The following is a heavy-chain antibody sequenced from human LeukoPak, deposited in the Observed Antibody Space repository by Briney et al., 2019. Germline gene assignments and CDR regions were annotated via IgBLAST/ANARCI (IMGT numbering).Heavy chain of an antibody. Sequence: ASVKVSCKSSGYTFTGYYMRWVRQAPGQGLEWMGGIIPIFGTANYAQKFQGRVTITADESTSTAYMELSSLRSEDTAVYYCARAGFGELSPNWFDPWGQGTLVTVSS. CDR3: ARAGFGELSPNWFDP. J-gene: IGHJ5*02. CDR2: IIPIFGTA. D-gene: IGHD3-10*01. V-gene: IGHV1-69*13. CDR1: GYTFTGYY.